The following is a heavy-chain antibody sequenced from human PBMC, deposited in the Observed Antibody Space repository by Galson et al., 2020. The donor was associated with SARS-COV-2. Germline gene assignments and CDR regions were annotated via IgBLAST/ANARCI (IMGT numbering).Heavy chain of an antibody. CDR3: ARERALTGYYNEPGFDY. J-gene: IGHJ4*02. CDR2: IWYDGSNK. D-gene: IGHD3-9*01. Sequence: GGSLRLSCAASGFTFSSYGMHWVRQAPGKGLEWVAVIWYDGSNKYYADSVKGRFTISRDNSKNTLYLQMNSLRAEDTAVYYCARERALTGYYNEPGFDYWGQGTLVTVSS. CDR1: GFTFSSYG. V-gene: IGHV3-33*01.